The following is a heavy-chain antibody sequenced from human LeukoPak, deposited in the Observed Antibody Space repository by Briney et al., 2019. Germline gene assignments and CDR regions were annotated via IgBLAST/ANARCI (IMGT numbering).Heavy chain of an antibody. D-gene: IGHD5-12*01. CDR1: GFTFSSYW. CDR2: IKQDGSEK. CDR3: ATQRGYSGYDQTFDY. V-gene: IGHV3-7*01. J-gene: IGHJ4*02. Sequence: GGSLRLSCAASGFTFSSYWMSWVRQAPGKGLEWVANIKQDGSEKYYVDSVKGRFTISRDNAKNSLYLRMNSLRAEDTAVYYCATQRGYSGYDQTFDYWGQGTLVTVSS.